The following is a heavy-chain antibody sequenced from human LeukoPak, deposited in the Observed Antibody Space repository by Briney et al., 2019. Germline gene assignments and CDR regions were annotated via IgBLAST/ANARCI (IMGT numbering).Heavy chain of an antibody. CDR2: ISYDGSNK. D-gene: IGHD5-18*01. V-gene: IGHV3-30-3*01. J-gene: IGHJ5*02. Sequence: GGSLRLSCAASGFTFSSYAMHWVRQAPGKGLEWEAVISYDGSNKYYADSVKGRFTISRDNSKNTLYLQMNSLRAEDTAVYYCARGGYSYGYQDDWFDPWGQGTLVTVSS. CDR3: ARGGYSYGYQDDWFDP. CDR1: GFTFSSYA.